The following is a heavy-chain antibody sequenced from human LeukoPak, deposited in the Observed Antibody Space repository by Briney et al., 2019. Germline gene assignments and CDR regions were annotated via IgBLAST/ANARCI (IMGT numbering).Heavy chain of an antibody. CDR3: ARDMSGSGSYYDYYYYDMDV. CDR2: IKQDGSEK. Sequence: GGSLRLSCAASGFTFSSYWMSWVRQAPGKGMEWVANIKQDGSEKYYVDSVKGRFTISRDNAKNSLYLQMNSLRAEDTAVYYCARDMSGSGSYYDYYYYDMDVWGQGTTVTVSS. CDR1: GFTFSSYW. D-gene: IGHD3-10*01. J-gene: IGHJ6*02. V-gene: IGHV3-7*04.